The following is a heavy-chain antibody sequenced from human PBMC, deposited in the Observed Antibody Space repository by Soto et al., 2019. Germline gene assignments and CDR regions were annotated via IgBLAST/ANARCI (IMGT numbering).Heavy chain of an antibody. V-gene: IGHV1-69*06. Sequence: SVKVSCKASGGTFSSYAISWVRQAPGQGLEWMGGIIPIFGTANYAQKFQGRVTITADKSTSTAYMELSSLRSEDTAVYYCATGTVEMATYDYWGQGTLVTVSS. D-gene: IGHD5-12*01. CDR1: GGTFSSYA. J-gene: IGHJ4*02. CDR2: IIPIFGTA. CDR3: ATGTVEMATYDY.